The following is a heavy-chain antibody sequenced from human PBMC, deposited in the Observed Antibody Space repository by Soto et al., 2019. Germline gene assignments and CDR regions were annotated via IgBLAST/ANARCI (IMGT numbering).Heavy chain of an antibody. D-gene: IGHD5-12*01. J-gene: IGHJ6*02. CDR1: GGTFSSYA. Sequence: QVQLVQSGAEVKKPGSSVKVSCKASGGTFSSYAISWVRQAPGQGLEWMGGIIPIFGTANYAQKFQGRVTITADESTSTAYMELSSLRSEDTAVYYCASMEVATTTYYYYGMDVWGQGTTVTVSS. CDR2: IIPIFGTA. V-gene: IGHV1-69*12. CDR3: ASMEVATTTYYYYGMDV.